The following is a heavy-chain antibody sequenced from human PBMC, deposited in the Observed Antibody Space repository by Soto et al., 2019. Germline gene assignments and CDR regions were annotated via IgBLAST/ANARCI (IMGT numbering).Heavy chain of an antibody. J-gene: IGHJ4*02. CDR1: GDSINSNYC. CDR2: IYYSGGT. V-gene: IGHV4-4*02. CDR3: ARDTGWGLGY. Sequence: QVQLQESGPGLVRPSGTLSLTCAVSGDSINSNYCWTWVRQPPGKGLEWIAEIYYSGGTSYNPSLKSRVTISMAKSTNQFSLNLTSVTAADTAMYYCARDTGWGLGYWGQGTLVTVSS. D-gene: IGHD6-19*01.